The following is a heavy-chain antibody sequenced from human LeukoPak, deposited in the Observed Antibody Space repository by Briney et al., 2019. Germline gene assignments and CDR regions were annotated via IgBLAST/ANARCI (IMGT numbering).Heavy chain of an antibody. D-gene: IGHD5-18*01. Sequence: GGSLRLSCAASGFTFSSYAMSWVRQAPGKGLEWVSLISGSGGSTYYADPVKGRFTISRDNSKNTLSLQINSLRAEDTVVFYCAKVRTGSGGYTYGVDYWGQGTLVTVSS. CDR2: ISGSGGST. CDR1: GFTFSSYA. CDR3: AKVRTGSGGYTYGVDY. J-gene: IGHJ4*02. V-gene: IGHV3-23*01.